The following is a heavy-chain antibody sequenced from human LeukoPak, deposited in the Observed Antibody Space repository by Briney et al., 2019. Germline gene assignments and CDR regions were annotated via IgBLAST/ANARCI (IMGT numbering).Heavy chain of an antibody. J-gene: IGHJ4*02. D-gene: IGHD6-19*01. Sequence: PSETLSLTCTVSGGSISSYYWSWIRQPPGKGLEWIGYIYYSGSTNYNPSLKSRVTISVDTSKNQFSLKLSSVTAADTAVYYCARGPGIAVAGTGNFDYWGQGTLVTVSS. CDR1: GGSISSYY. V-gene: IGHV4-59*12. CDR2: IYYSGST. CDR3: ARGPGIAVAGTGNFDY.